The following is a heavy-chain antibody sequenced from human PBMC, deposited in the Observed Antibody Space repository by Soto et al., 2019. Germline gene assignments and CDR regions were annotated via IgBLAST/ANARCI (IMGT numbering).Heavy chain of an antibody. Sequence: QVHLMESGGGLVKPGGSLRLSCAASGFAFSAYYMSWIRQAPGKGLEWLSYISESGTTIYYADSVKGRFTISRDNAKNSLHLQMKSLRVEDTAVYYCPRSDYDTSGYTDYWGQGTLVTVAS. CDR3: PRSDYDTSGYTDY. V-gene: IGHV3-11*01. D-gene: IGHD3-22*01. CDR2: ISESGTTI. CDR1: GFAFSAYY. J-gene: IGHJ4*02.